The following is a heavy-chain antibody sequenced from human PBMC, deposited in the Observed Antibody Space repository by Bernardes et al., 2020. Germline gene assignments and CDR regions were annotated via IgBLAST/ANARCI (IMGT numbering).Heavy chain of an antibody. J-gene: IGHJ4*02. CDR3: ASDRGYLGGSLIEKGDD. Sequence: GGSLRLSCAASGFTFSSYSMNWVRQAPGKGLEWVSSISSSSSHMYYADSVKGRFTLSRDNAKNSLYLQMNSRSAEDTAMYYCASDRGYLGGSLIEKGDDWGQGTLVTGSS. D-gene: IGHD3-16*01. CDR1: GFTFSSYS. V-gene: IGHV3-21*01. CDR2: ISSSSSHM.